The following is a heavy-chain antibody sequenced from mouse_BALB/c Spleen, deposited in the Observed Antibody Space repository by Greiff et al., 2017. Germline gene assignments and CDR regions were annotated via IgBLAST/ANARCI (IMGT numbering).Heavy chain of an antibody. CDR2: IDPSDSYT. J-gene: IGHJ3*01. CDR3: ARSDGSSPFAY. Sequence: QVQLKQPGAELVKPGASVKLSCKASGYTFTSYWMHWVKQRPGQGLEWIGEIDPSDSYTNYNQKFKGKATLTVDKSSSTAYMQLSSLTSEDSAVYYCARSDGSSPFAYWGQGTLVTVSA. V-gene: IGHV1-69*02. CDR1: GYTFTSYW. D-gene: IGHD1-1*01.